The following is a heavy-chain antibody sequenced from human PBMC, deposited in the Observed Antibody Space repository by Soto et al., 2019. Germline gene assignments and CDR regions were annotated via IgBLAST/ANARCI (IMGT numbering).Heavy chain of an antibody. V-gene: IGHV3-23*01. CDR2: ISNNGGST. CDR1: GFTFSSYA. D-gene: IGHD6-6*01. J-gene: IGHJ3*02. CDR3: AKGYIAARRYVNDAFDI. Sequence: GGSLRLSCAASGFTFSSYALTWVRQAPGKGLEWVSAISNNGGSTYYADSVKGRFTVSRDNSKNTLYLQMNSLRAEDTAVYYCAKGYIAARRYVNDAFDIWGQGTMVTVSS.